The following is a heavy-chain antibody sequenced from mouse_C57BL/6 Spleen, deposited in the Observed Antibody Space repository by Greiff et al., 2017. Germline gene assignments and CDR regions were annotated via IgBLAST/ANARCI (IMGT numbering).Heavy chain of an antibody. CDR1: GFNIKDYY. V-gene: IGHV14-1*01. CDR2: IDPEDGDT. Sequence: EVKLMESGAELVRPGASVKLSCTASGFNIKDYYMHWVKQRPEQGLEWIGRIDPEDGDTEYAPKFQGKATMTADTSSNTAYLQLSSLTSEDTAVDYCTIYYSNYVAMDYWGQGTSVTVSS. J-gene: IGHJ4*01. CDR3: TIYYSNYVAMDY. D-gene: IGHD2-5*01.